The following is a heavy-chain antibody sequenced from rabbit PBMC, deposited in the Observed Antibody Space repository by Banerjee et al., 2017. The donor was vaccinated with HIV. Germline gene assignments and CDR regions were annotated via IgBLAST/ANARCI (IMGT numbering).Heavy chain of an antibody. D-gene: IGHD7-1*01. J-gene: IGHJ4*01. Sequence: QSLEESGGDLVKPGASLTLTCTVSGFSFSGSYYMCWVRQAPGKGLEWIACIYAGSSDSTYYASWAKGRFTISRASSTTVTLQMTSLTVADTATYFCARGYAGYAGYGLWGPGTLVTVS. CDR3: ARGYAGYAGYGL. CDR1: GFSFSGSYY. V-gene: IGHV1S40*01. CDR2: IYAGSSDST.